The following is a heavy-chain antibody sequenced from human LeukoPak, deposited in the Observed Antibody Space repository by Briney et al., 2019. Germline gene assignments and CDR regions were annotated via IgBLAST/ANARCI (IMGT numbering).Heavy chain of an antibody. J-gene: IGHJ4*02. V-gene: IGHV3-30*04. Sequence: GGSLRLSCAASGFTFSSYAMHWVRQAPGKGLEWVAVISYDGSNKYYADSVKGRFTISRDNSKNTLYLQMNSLRAEDTAVYYCARDSLYDYDKYFDYWGQGTLVTVSS. CDR3: ARDSLYDYDKYFDY. CDR1: GFTFSSYA. D-gene: IGHD3-22*01. CDR2: ISYDGSNK.